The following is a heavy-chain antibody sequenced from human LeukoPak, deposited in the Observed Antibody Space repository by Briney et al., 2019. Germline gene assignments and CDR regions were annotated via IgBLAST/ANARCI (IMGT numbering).Heavy chain of an antibody. J-gene: IGHJ5*02. Sequence: KPSETLSLTCTVSGGSISSGDYYWSWIRQPPGKGLEWIGYIYYSGSTYYNPSLKGRVTRSVDTSKNQFSLKLSSVTAADTAVYYCARGPSEEERFDPWGQGTLVTVSS. CDR3: ARGPSEEERFDP. CDR2: IYYSGST. CDR1: GGSISSGDYY. V-gene: IGHV4-30-4*08. D-gene: IGHD6-6*01.